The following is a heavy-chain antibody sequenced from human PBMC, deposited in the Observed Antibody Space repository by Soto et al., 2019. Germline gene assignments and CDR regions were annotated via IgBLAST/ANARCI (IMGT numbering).Heavy chain of an antibody. D-gene: IGHD3-16*01. CDR2: IYYSGST. J-gene: IGHJ6*02. CDR1: GGSISSYY. V-gene: IGHV4-59*01. CDR3: ARDSGVMNYYYYYGMDV. Sequence: PSETLSLTCTVSGGSISSYYWSWIRQPPGKGLEWIGYIYYSGSTNYNPSLKSRVTISVDTSKNQFSLKLSSVTAADTAVYYCARDSGVMNYYYYYGMDVWGQGTTVTVSS.